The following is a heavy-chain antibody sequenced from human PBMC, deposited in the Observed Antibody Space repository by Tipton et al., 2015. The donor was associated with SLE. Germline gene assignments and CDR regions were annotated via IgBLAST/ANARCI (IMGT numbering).Heavy chain of an antibody. V-gene: IGHV4-59*07. D-gene: IGHD4-17*01. CDR3: ARGTTVILLDY. J-gene: IGHJ4*02. Sequence: TLSLTCTVSGGSISSYYWSWIRQPPGKGLECIGYIYYSGSTTYNPSLKSRVTISVDTSKNQFSKKLSSVTAADTAVYYCARGTTVILLDYCGQGTLVTVSS. CDR1: GGSISSYY. CDR2: IYYSGST.